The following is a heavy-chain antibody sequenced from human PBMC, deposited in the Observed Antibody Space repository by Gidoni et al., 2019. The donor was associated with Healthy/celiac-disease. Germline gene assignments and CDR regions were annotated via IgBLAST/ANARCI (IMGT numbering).Heavy chain of an antibody. CDR3: ARTPGYFDTNWFDP. Sequence: EVQLVESGGGLVQPGGSLRLSCAASGFTFSSYSMNWVRQAPAKGLEWVSYISSSSSTIYYADSVKGRFTISRDNAKNSLYLQMNSLRAEDTAVYYCARTPGYFDTNWFDPWGQGTLVTVSS. V-gene: IGHV3-48*01. D-gene: IGHD3-9*01. CDR2: ISSSSSTI. J-gene: IGHJ5*01. CDR1: GFTFSSYS.